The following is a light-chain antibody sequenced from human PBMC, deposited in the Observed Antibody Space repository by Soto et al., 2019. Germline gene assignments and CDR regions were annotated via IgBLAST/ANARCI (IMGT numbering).Light chain of an antibody. CDR3: QQFDSFPFT. CDR2: KAS. V-gene: IGKV1-5*03. Sequence: DIPMTQSPSTLSASVGDSVTITCRGSQSISSWLAWYQQKPGKAPKLLIYKASSLESGIPSRFSGSGSGTEFTLTISSLQPEDFATYFCQQFDSFPFTFGQGTKLEIK. CDR1: QSISSW. J-gene: IGKJ2*01.